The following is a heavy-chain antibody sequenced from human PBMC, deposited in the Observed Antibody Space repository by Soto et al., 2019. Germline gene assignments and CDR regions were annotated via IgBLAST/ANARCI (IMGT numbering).Heavy chain of an antibody. CDR1: GGSIAGGDYY. V-gene: IGHV4-30-4*01. J-gene: IGHJ4*02. D-gene: IGHD3-16*01. CDR3: ARGDYEGSDYYVGSPAFEY. CDR2: IYSSGTT. Sequence: PSETLSLTCTVFGGSIAGGDYYWAWIRQPPGRGLEWIGYIYSSGTTYYNPSLKGRLTISLAQSQVSLNLTSVTATDTGVYYCARGDYEGSDYYVGSPAFEYWGQGARVTVSS.